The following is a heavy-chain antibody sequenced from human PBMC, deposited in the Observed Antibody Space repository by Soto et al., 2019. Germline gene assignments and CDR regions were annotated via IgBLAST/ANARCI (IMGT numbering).Heavy chain of an antibody. V-gene: IGHV3-23*01. CDR3: ARVVPAAINWFDP. D-gene: IGHD2-2*02. CDR1: GFTFSSYA. J-gene: IGHJ5*02. Sequence: GGSLRLSCAASGFTFSSYAMSWVRQSPGKGLEWVSAISGSGGSTYYADSVKGRFTISRDNSKNTLYLQVNSLRAEDTAVYYCARVVPAAINWFDPWGQGTLVTVSS. CDR2: ISGSGGST.